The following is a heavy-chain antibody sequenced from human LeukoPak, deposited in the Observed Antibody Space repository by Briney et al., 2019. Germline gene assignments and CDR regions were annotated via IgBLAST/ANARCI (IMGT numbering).Heavy chain of an antibody. D-gene: IGHD3/OR15-3a*01. V-gene: IGHV3-30-3*01. CDR1: GFTFSSYA. Sequence: GGSLRLSCAASGFTFSSYAMHWVRQAPGKGLEWVAVISYDGSNKYYADSVKGRFTISRDNSKDTLYLQMNSLRTEDTAVYYCARDSPMIFGVVHYYFDYWGQGTLVTVSS. J-gene: IGHJ4*02. CDR3: ARDSPMIFGVVHYYFDY. CDR2: ISYDGSNK.